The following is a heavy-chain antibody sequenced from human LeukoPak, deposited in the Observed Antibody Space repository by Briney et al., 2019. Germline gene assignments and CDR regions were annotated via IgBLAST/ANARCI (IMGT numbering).Heavy chain of an antibody. J-gene: IGHJ4*02. V-gene: IGHV3-49*04. CDR1: GFTFGDYA. CDR2: IRSKAYDGTT. Sequence: GGSLRLSCTASGFTFGDYAMSRVRQAPGKGLEWVGFIRSKAYDGTTEYAASVKGRFTISRDDSKSIAYLQMNSLKTEDTAVYYCTRVAGGYYGSGSTTWGQGTLATVSS. CDR3: TRVAGGYYGSGSTT. D-gene: IGHD3-10*01.